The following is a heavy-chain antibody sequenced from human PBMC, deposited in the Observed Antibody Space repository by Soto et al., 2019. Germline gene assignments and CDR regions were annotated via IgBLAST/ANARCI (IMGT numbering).Heavy chain of an antibody. V-gene: IGHV1-46*01. D-gene: IGHD6-19*01. J-gene: IGHJ4*02. Sequence: ASVKVSCKASGYTFTSYYMHWVRQAPGQGLEWMGIINPGGGSTSYAQKFQGRVTMTRDTSTSTVYMELSSLRSEDTAVYYCAVADSSGWYVDYWGQGTLVTVSS. CDR2: INPGGGST. CDR3: AVADSSGWYVDY. CDR1: GYTFTSYY.